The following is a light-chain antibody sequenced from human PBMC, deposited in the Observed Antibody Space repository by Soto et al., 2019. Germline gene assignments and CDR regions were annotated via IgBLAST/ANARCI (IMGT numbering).Light chain of an antibody. CDR2: EVS. J-gene: IGLJ2*01. CDR1: SSDVGAYNY. Sequence: QSALTQPASVSGSPGQSITISCTGTSSDVGAYNYVSWYQHHPGKAPKLIIYEVSNRPSGVSNRFSGSKSGNTASLTISGLQADDEADYYCTSYISSTTFVAFGGGTKLTGL. V-gene: IGLV2-14*01. CDR3: TSYISSTTFVA.